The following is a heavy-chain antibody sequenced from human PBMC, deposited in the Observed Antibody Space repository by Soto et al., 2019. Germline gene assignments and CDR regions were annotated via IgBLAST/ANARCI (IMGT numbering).Heavy chain of an antibody. D-gene: IGHD3-16*01. CDR2: INAGNGNR. J-gene: IGHJ6*02. V-gene: IGHV1-3*05. Sequence: QVQLVQSGAEEKKPGASVKVSCKASGYTFSRYAMHWVRQAPGQRLEWMGWINAGNGNRKYSQKFQGRVTITRDTSASTAYMELSSLRSEDTAVYYCARDGGPMDVWGQGTMVTVSS. CDR1: GYTFSRYA. CDR3: ARDGGPMDV.